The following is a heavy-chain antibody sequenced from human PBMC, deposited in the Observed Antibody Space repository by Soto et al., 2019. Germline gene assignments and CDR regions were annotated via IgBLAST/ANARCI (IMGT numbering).Heavy chain of an antibody. CDR3: AKRRGDGYFDL. CDR1: GLTFSSYV. CDR2: ISGSGSDT. Sequence: EVHLLESGGGSVQPGGSLRLSCAASGLTFSSYVMSWVRQAPGKGLEWASAISGSGSDTYYAVSVKGRFTISRDNSKNTLYRQMNSLRADDTAVYYCAKRRGDGYFDLWGRGTLVTVSS. J-gene: IGHJ2*01. V-gene: IGHV3-23*01. D-gene: IGHD7-27*01.